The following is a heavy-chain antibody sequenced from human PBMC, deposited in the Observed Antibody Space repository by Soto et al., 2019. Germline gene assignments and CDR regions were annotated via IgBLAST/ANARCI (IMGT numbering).Heavy chain of an antibody. D-gene: IGHD3-9*01. CDR2: IYYSGST. CDR3: ARLLYFDYYYGMDV. J-gene: IGHJ6*02. CDR1: GGSISSYY. Sequence: SETLSLTCTVSGGSISSYYWSWIRQPPGKGLEWIGYIYYSGSTNYNPSLKSRVTISVDTSKNRFSLKLSSVTAADTAVYYCARLLYFDYYYGMDVWGQGTTVTVSS. V-gene: IGHV4-59*08.